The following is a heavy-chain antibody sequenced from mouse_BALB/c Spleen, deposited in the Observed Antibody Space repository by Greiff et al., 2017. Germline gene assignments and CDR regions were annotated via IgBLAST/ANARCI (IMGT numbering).Heavy chain of an antibody. Sequence: VQLQQSGAELVRPGTSVKVSCKASGYAFTNYLIEWVKQRPGQGLEWIGVINPGSGGTNYNEKFKGKATLTADKSSSTAYRQLSSLTSEDSAVYYCASSYGSRGAMDYWGQGTSVTVSS. J-gene: IGHJ4*01. D-gene: IGHD1-1*01. CDR2: INPGSGGT. V-gene: IGHV1-54*01. CDR1: GYAFTNYL. CDR3: ASSYGSRGAMDY.